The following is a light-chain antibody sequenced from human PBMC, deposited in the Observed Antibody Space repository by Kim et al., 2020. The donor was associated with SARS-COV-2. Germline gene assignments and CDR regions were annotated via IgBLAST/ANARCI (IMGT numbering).Light chain of an antibody. J-gene: IGLJ3*02. CDR3: SSRDTSGHLWV. CDR2: GKK. V-gene: IGLV3-19*01. CDR1: SLRNYY. Sequence: AMGQIVRITCQGNSLRNYYADWFQQKPGQAPVLVIYGKKNRPSGIPDRFSGSSSGDTASLTITGAQAEDEAVYYCSSRDTSGHLWVFGGGTKLTVL.